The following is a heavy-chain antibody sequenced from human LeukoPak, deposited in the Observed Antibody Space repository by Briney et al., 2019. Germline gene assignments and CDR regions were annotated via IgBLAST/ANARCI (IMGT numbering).Heavy chain of an antibody. CDR1: GASISSGGYY. Sequence: SETPSLTCSVSGASISSGGYYWSWVRQHPGKGLEWIGYIYYSGSTSYYNPSLKSRATISVDTSKNQFSLRLSSATAADTAVYYCARDCSSTTCPKLDYWGQGTLVTVSS. J-gene: IGHJ4*02. D-gene: IGHD2-2*01. CDR2: IYYSGSTS. V-gene: IGHV4-31*03. CDR3: ARDCSSTTCPKLDY.